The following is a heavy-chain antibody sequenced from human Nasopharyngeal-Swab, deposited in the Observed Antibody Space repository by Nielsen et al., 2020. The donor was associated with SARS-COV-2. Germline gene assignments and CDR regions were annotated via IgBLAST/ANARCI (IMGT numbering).Heavy chain of an antibody. J-gene: IGHJ3*01. V-gene: IGHV7-4-1*02. CDR3: AGGIGYCTGGRCPDEGFDV. CDR1: GYSFNKYI. Sequence: ASVKVSCKASGYSFNKYIINWVRQAPGQGLEWMGWIDGNTGNPTYAQAFTGRFVFSLDTSVTTAFLQINSLKAEDTGMYFCAGGIGYCTGGRCPDEGFDVWGQGTLVTVSS. CDR2: IDGNTGNP. D-gene: IGHD2-15*01.